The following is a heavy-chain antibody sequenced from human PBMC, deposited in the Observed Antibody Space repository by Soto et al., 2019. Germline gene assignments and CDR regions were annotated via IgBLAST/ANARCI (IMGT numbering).Heavy chain of an antibody. D-gene: IGHD2-2*01. CDR3: ARHSGDIVVVPAAPRNYGMDV. J-gene: IGHJ6*02. V-gene: IGHV4-59*08. CDR1: GGSISSYY. CDR2: IYYSGST. Sequence: SETLSLTCTVSGGSISSYYWSWIRQPPGKGLEWIGYIYYSGSTNYNPSLKSRVTISVDTSKNQFSLKLSSVTAADTAVYYCARHSGDIVVVPAAPRNYGMDVWGQGTKVTVSS.